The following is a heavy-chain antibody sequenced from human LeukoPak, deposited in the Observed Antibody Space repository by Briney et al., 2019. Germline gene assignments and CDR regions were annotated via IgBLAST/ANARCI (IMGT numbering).Heavy chain of an antibody. D-gene: IGHD3-10*01. CDR1: GFTFSSYA. CDR3: AKPKDTMVRGVPDY. CDR2: ISGSGGST. J-gene: IGHJ4*02. V-gene: IGHV3-23*01. Sequence: PGGSLRLSCAASGFTFSSYAISWVRHAPGKRLEWVSAISGSGGSTYYADSVKGRFTIYRDNSKNTLYLQMNSLRAEDTAVYYCAKPKDTMVRGVPDYWGQGTLVTVSS.